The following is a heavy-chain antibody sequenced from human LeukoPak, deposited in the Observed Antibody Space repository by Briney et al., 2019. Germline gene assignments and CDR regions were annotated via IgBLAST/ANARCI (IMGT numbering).Heavy chain of an antibody. CDR3: ARSEDGSGRYAMDV. CDR1: GGFISSGSYY. Sequence: SETLSLTCTVSGGFISSGSYYWGWIRQPPGMGLEWIANIYYNGDTYYNPSLKSRVIVSLDTSKNQFFLKLSSVTAADTAVYYCARSEDGSGRYAMDVWGQGTTVTVSS. V-gene: IGHV4-39*07. J-gene: IGHJ6*02. CDR2: IYYNGDT. D-gene: IGHD3-10*01.